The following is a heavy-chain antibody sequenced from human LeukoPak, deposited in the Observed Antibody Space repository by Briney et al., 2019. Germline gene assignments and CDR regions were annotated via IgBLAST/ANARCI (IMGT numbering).Heavy chain of an antibody. Sequence: SETLSLTCTVSGGSISSGSYYWSWIRQPAGKGLEWIGRIYTSGSTNYNPSLKSRVTISVDTSKNQFSLKLSSVTAADTAVYYCARVWDVGYSYGPFDIWGQGTMVTVSP. D-gene: IGHD5-18*01. CDR2: IYTSGST. CDR3: ARVWDVGYSYGPFDI. J-gene: IGHJ3*02. V-gene: IGHV4-61*02. CDR1: GGSISSGSYY.